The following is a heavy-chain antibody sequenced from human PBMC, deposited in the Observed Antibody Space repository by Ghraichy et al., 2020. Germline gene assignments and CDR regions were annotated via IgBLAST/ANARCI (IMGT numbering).Heavy chain of an antibody. CDR3: ARDSNQIVVVRYFDY. V-gene: IGHV4-39*07. CDR2: IYYSGST. Sequence: SETLSLTCTVSGGSISSSSYYWGWIRQPPGKGLEWIGSIYYSGSTYYNPSLKSRVTISVDTSKNQFSLKLSSVTAADTAVYYCARDSNQIVVVRYFDYWGQRTLVTVSS. J-gene: IGHJ4*02. D-gene: IGHD3-22*01. CDR1: GGSISSSSYY.